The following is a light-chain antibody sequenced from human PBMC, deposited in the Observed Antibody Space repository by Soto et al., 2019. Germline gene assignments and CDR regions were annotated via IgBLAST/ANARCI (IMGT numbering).Light chain of an antibody. Sequence: QLTQSPSSLSASVGDRVIITCRASQSVSRSLNWYQQKPGQPPKLLLYAASTLHSGVPSRFSGSGSGTEFTLTISSPQPEDFATYYCQQNAITPPWTFGQGTKVEVK. CDR2: AAS. CDR3: QQNAITPPWT. J-gene: IGKJ1*01. CDR1: QSVSRS. V-gene: IGKV1-39*01.